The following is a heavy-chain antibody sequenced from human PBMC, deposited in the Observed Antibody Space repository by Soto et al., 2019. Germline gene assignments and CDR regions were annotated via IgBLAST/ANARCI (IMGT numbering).Heavy chain of an antibody. J-gene: IGHJ4*02. CDR3: AHCTLHDYGDYDPGTSHVLDS. CDR2: IYGDNDK. D-gene: IGHD4-17*01. V-gene: IGHV2-5*02. Sequence: QITLKEPGPSPVKPTQTLTVTCTFSGFSLSNSGVGVAWIRQPPGKALEWLALIYGDNDKRYSPSLKTRLTIAKDTSKNQVVLTMTNMDPVDTATYYCAHCTLHDYGDYDPGTSHVLDSGGQGTLVTVSS. CDR1: GFSLSNSGVG.